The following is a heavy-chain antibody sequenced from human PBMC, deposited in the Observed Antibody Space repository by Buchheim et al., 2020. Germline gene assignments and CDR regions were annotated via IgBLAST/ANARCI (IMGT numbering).Heavy chain of an antibody. CDR3: AKDLRTMVRGVHYYYGMDV. CDR2: ISYDGSNK. V-gene: IGHV3-30*18. J-gene: IGHJ6*02. Sequence: QVQLVESGGGVVQPGRSLRLSCAASGFTFSSYGMHWVRQAPGKGLEWVAVISYDGSNKYYADSVKGRFNISRGNSKNTLYLPMNSLRAEDTAVYYCAKDLRTMVRGVHYYYGMDVWGQGTT. D-gene: IGHD3-10*01. CDR1: GFTFSSYG.